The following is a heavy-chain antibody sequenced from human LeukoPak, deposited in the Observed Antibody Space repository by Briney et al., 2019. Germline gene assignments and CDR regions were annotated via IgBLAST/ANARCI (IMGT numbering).Heavy chain of an antibody. J-gene: IGHJ3*02. CDR1: GFTVSSNY. V-gene: IGHV3-66*01. CDR2: IYSGGST. CDR3: AGEIRDPEGPVWELLAPGAFDI. Sequence: GGSLRLSCAASGFTVSSNYMSWVRQAPGKGLEWVSVIYSGGSTYYADSVKGRFTISRDNSKNTLYLQMNSLRAEDTAVYYCAGEIRDPEGPVWELLAPGAFDIWAKGQWSPSLQ. D-gene: IGHD1-26*01.